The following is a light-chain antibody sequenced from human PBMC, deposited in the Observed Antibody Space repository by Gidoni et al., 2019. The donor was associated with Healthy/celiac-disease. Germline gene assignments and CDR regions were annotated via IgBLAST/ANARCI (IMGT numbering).Light chain of an antibody. CDR2: DNN. Sequence: QSVLPPPPSVSAAPGQKVTISCSGSSSNIGNNYVSWYQQLPGTAPKLLIYDNNKRPSGIPDRFSGSKSGTSATLGITGLQTGDEADYYCGTWDSSLSAGVFGGGTKLTVL. J-gene: IGLJ3*02. V-gene: IGLV1-51*01. CDR3: GTWDSSLSAGV. CDR1: SSNIGNNY.